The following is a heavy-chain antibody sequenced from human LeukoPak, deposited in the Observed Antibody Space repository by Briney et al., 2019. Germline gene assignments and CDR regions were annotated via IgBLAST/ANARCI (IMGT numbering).Heavy chain of an antibody. CDR1: GFTFSDYY. CDR2: ISSSGSTI. Sequence: GGSLRLSCAASGFTFSDYYMSWIRQAPGKGLEWVSYISSSGSTIYYADSVKGRFTISRDNAKNSLSLQMNSLRVEDTAVYYCATICSTSCYGYYMDVWGKGTTVTVSS. CDR3: ATICSTSCYGYYMDV. D-gene: IGHD2-2*01. V-gene: IGHV3-11*04. J-gene: IGHJ6*03.